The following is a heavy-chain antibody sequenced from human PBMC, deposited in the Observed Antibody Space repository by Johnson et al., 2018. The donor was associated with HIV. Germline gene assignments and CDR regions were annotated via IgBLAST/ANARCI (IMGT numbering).Heavy chain of an antibody. CDR3: AKDIWRDGYREDAFDI. CDR1: GFTFDDYA. V-gene: IGHV3-9*01. J-gene: IGHJ3*02. D-gene: IGHD5-24*01. Sequence: EVQLVESGGGVVRPGVSLRLSCAVSGFTFDDYAMHWVRQAPGKGLEWVSGISGNSGSIGYADSVKGRFTISRDNAKNSLYLQMNSLRAEDTALYYCAKDIWRDGYREDAFDIWGQGTMVTVSS. CDR2: ISGNSGSI.